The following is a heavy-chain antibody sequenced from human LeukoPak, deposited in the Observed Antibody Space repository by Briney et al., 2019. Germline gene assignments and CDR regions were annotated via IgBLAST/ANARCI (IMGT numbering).Heavy chain of an antibody. CDR3: AMDPNGDYLGAFDL. D-gene: IGHD4-17*01. V-gene: IGHV3-23*01. CDR1: GFTFINYG. CDR2: IIGRGDTT. Sequence: GSLRLSSAASGFTFINYGMTGVRQAPGKGLGWVSAIIGRGDTTRYGESVKGRFTVSRDNSKNTLYLEMTNLRAEDAAVYFCAMDPNGDYLGAFDLWGQGTLVTVSS. J-gene: IGHJ3*01.